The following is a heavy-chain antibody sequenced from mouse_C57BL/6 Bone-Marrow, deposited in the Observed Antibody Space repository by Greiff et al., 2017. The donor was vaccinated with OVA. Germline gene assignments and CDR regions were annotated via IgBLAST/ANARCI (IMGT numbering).Heavy chain of an antibody. D-gene: IGHD1-1*01. CDR3: AITTVVATYWYFDV. CDR1: GYTFTSYG. J-gene: IGHJ1*03. CDR2: IYPRSGNT. Sequence: QVQLQQSGAELARPGASVKLSCKASGYTFTSYGISWVKQRTGQGLEWIGEIYPRSGNTYYNEKFKGKATLTADKSSSTAYMELRSLTSEDSAVYFCAITTVVATYWYFDVWGTGTTVTVSS. V-gene: IGHV1-81*01.